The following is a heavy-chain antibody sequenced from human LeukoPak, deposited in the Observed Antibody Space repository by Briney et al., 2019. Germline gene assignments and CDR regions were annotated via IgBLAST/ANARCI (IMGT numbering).Heavy chain of an antibody. D-gene: IGHD2-2*01. V-gene: IGHV1-2*02. Sequence: ASVKVSCTTSGYSFTGYYIHWVRQAPGQGLEWMGWINPNSGGTNYAQKFQGRVTMTRDTSISTAYMDLSRLRSDDTAVYYCARGGYCSSTSCSQPGHLDYWGQGTLLTVSS. CDR2: INPNSGGT. CDR1: GYSFTGYY. J-gene: IGHJ4*02. CDR3: ARGGYCSSTSCSQPGHLDY.